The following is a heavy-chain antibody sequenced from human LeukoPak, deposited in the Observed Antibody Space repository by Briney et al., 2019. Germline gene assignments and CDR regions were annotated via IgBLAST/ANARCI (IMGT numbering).Heavy chain of an antibody. CDR1: GYTFTSYY. V-gene: IGHV1-46*01. J-gene: IGHJ4*02. CDR2: INPSGGST. D-gene: IGHD2-2*01. Sequence: ASVKVSCKASGYTFTSYYMHWVRQAPGQGLEWMGIINPSGGSTSYAQKFQGRVTMTRDTSTSTVYMELSSLRSEDTAVYYCARDGEEDCSSTSCYYFDYWGQGTLVTVSS. CDR3: ARDGEEDCSSTSCYYFDY.